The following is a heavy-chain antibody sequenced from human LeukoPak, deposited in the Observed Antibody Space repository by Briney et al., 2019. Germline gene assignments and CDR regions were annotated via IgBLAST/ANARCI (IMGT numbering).Heavy chain of an antibody. CDR2: INPNSGGT. CDR3: ARGYYYGSGSYSTLWLGY. Sequence: GASVKVSCKASGCTFTGYYMHWVRRAPGQGLEWMGWINPNSGGTNYAQKFQGRVTMTRDTSISTAYMELSRLRSDDTAVYYCARGYYYGSGSYSTLWLGYWGQGTLVTVSS. V-gene: IGHV1-2*02. J-gene: IGHJ4*02. D-gene: IGHD3-10*01. CDR1: GCTFTGYY.